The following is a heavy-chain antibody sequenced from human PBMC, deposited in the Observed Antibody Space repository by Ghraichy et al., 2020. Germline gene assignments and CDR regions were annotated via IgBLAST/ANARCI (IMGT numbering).Heavy chain of an antibody. J-gene: IGHJ6*02. D-gene: IGHD6-19*01. CDR3: ASQKWLGNGMDV. CDR1: GGSINSYS. Sequence: SETLSLSCNVSGGSINSYSWSWIRQPPGKGLEWIGYLHHSGQSFYNPSLKSRVTISLDTSKNQLSLRVTFVTAADTAVYFCASQKWLGNGMDVWGRGTTVTISS. V-gene: IGHV4-59*01. CDR2: LHHSGQS.